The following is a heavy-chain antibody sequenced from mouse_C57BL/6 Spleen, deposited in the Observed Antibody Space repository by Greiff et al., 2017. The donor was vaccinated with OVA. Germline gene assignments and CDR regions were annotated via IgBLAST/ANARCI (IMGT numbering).Heavy chain of an antibody. Sequence: EVQRVESGGGLVKPGGSLKLSCAASGFTFSDYGMHWVRQAPEKGLEWVAYISSGSSTIYYADTVKGRFTISRDNAKNTLFLQMTSLRSEDTAMYYCAGLDYDVFAYWGQGTLVTVSA. D-gene: IGHD2-4*01. V-gene: IGHV5-17*01. CDR2: ISSGSSTI. CDR3: AGLDYDVFAY. J-gene: IGHJ3*01. CDR1: GFTFSDYG.